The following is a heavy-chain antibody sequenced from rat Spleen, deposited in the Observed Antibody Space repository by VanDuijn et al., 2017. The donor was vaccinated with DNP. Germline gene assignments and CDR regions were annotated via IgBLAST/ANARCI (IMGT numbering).Heavy chain of an antibody. V-gene: IGHV5-31*01. D-gene: IGHD1-1*01. Sequence: EVQLVESGGGPVQPGRSLKLSCVASGFIFSNHWMTWIRQAPGKGLEWVASITNTGGSTYYPDSVKGRFTISRDNAQNTLYLQMNSLRSEDTATYYCTRALITTVVTFDYWGQGVMVTVSS. J-gene: IGHJ2*01. CDR1: GFIFSNHW. CDR3: TRALITTVVTFDY. CDR2: ITNTGGST.